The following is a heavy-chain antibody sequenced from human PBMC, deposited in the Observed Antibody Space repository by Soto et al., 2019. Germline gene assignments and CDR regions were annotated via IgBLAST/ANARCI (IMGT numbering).Heavy chain of an antibody. CDR1: GFTFSSYE. Sequence: EMQLVESGGGLVQPGGSLRLSCAASGFTFSSYEMHWVRQAPGKGLEWISYISSTGSGTLYADSVRARFTMSRDNTKNSVSLQMSRLRAEDTAVYYCVRDLHEPLATDALRVANWGQGTQVTVSS. J-gene: IGHJ4*02. CDR3: VRDLHEPLATDALRVAN. V-gene: IGHV3-48*03. D-gene: IGHD2-8*02. CDR2: ISSTGSGT.